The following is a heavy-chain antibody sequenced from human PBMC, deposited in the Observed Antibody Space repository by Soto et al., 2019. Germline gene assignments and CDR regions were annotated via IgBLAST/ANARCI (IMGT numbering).Heavy chain of an antibody. V-gene: IGHV3-21*01. CDR3: ARDPGYSNYYYYYGMDV. J-gene: IGHJ6*02. Sequence: EVQLVESGGGLVKPGGSLRLSCAASGFTFSSYSMNWVRQAPGKGLEWVSSISSSSSYIYYADSVKGRFTISRDNAKNSLYPQMNSLRAEDTAVYYCARDPGYSNYYYYYGMDVWGQGTTVTVSS. CDR1: GFTFSSYS. D-gene: IGHD4-4*01. CDR2: ISSSSSYI.